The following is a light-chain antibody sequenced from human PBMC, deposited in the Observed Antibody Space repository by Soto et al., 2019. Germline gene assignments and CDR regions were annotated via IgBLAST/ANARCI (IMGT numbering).Light chain of an antibody. J-gene: IGKJ1*01. V-gene: IGKV3-20*01. CDR2: GAS. Sequence: IVFTQSPGTLSLSPGERATLSCRASQSVSSSYLAWYQQKPGQAPRLLIYGASSRATGIPDRFSGSGSGTDFTLTISRLEPEDFAVYYCQQYHSSPRTFGQGTNVDNK. CDR3: QQYHSSPRT. CDR1: QSVSSSY.